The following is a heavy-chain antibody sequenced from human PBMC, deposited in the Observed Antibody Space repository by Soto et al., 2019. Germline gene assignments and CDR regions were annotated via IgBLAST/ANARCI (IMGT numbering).Heavy chain of an antibody. V-gene: IGHV1-8*01. CDR2: MSPHNGNT. CDR3: ARRKERSGPHYFDY. Sequence: QVQLVQSGAEVKKPGASVKVSCKASGYTFTTYDIHWVRQATGQGLEWMGWMSPHNGNTGFAQKLRGRVTIDRNTSISTAYMELSGLGSEDTAVYYCARRKERSGPHYFDYWGQGTLVTVSS. CDR1: GYTFTTYD. J-gene: IGHJ4*02. D-gene: IGHD6-25*01.